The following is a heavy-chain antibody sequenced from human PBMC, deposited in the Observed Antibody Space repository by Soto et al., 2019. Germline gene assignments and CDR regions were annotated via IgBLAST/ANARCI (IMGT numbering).Heavy chain of an antibody. Sequence: QVTLKESGPVLVKPTETLTLTCTVSGFSLSNARMGVSWNRQPPGKALEWLAHIFSNDEKSYSTSLKSRLTISKDTSKSQVVLTMTNMDPVDTATYYCARITSSGWYRGFFFDYWGQGTLVTVSS. D-gene: IGHD6-19*01. CDR3: ARITSSGWYRGFFFDY. CDR2: IFSNDEK. CDR1: GFSLSNARMG. J-gene: IGHJ4*02. V-gene: IGHV2-26*01.